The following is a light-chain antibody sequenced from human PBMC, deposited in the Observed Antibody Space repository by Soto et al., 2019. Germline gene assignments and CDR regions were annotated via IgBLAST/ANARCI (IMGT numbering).Light chain of an antibody. CDR3: GSDSSSGAEV. Sequence: QSALTQPAPVSGPLGQSIDISCTGTFSDVGGYDFVAWYQQHPGKAPKVIIYDVNNRPSGVSNRFFGSKSGNTASLTIAGLQTEDEADYYGGSDSSSGAEVFGGVSKRIVL. J-gene: IGLJ7*01. CDR1: FSDVGGYDF. CDR2: DVN. V-gene: IGLV2-14*01.